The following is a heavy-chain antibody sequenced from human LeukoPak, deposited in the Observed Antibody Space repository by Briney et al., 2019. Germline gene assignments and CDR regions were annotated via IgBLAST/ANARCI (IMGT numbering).Heavy chain of an antibody. CDR2: IYHSGST. CDR3: ARVRGVIPHSFDY. D-gene: IGHD3-10*01. J-gene: IGHJ4*02. Sequence: SETLSLTCAVSGGSISSGGYSWSWIRQPPGKGMEWIGYIYHSGSTYYNSSLKSRVTISVDRSKNQFSLKLSSVTAADTAVYYCARVRGVIPHSFDYWGQGTLVTVSS. CDR1: GGSISSGGYS. V-gene: IGHV4-30-2*01.